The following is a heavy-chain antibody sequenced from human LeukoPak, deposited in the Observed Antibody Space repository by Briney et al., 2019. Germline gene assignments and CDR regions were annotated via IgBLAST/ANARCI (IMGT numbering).Heavy chain of an antibody. V-gene: IGHV4-39*01. D-gene: IGHD5-24*01. J-gene: IGHJ4*02. CDR3: ARHGYIQFWLY. CDR2: IDSSGTT. Sequence: SETLSLTCTVSGASLSRDTYFWGWIRQSPEKGLEWIGSIDSSGTTYYNSSLKSRVVIAVDISRNEVSLNLTSVTSADTAVYFCARHGYIQFWLYWGQGTQVIVSS. CDR1: GASLSRDTYF.